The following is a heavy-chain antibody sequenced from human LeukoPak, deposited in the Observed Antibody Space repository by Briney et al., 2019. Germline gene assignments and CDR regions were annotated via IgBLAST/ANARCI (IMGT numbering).Heavy chain of an antibody. CDR3: ARPDYDFWSGYLDY. V-gene: IGHV3-7*01. D-gene: IGHD3-3*01. CDR1: GFTFDDYG. CDR2: IKQDGSEK. J-gene: IGHJ4*02. Sequence: GGSLRLSCAASGFTFDDYGMSWVRQAPGKGLEWVANIKQDGSEKYYVDSVKGRFTISRDNAKNSLYLRMNSLRAEDTAVYYCARPDYDFWSGYLDYWGQGTLVAVSS.